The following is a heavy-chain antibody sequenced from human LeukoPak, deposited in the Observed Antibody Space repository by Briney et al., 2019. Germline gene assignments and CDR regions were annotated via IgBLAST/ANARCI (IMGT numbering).Heavy chain of an antibody. CDR1: GFTFSSYA. CDR3: VKEVGTAIFGEAYYYMDV. CDR2: ISGSGGST. D-gene: IGHD3-3*01. V-gene: IGHV3-23*01. J-gene: IGHJ6*03. Sequence: TGGSLRLSCAASGFTFSSYAMSWVRQAPGKGLEWVSAISGSGGSTYYAGSVRGRFTISRDNSKNTLYLQMNSLRAEDTAVYYCVKEVGTAIFGEAYYYMDVWGKGTTVTVSS.